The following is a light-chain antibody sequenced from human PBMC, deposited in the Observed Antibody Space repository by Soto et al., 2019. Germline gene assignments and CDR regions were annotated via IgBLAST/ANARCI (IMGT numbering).Light chain of an antibody. J-gene: IGKJ2*01. CDR1: QSISSY. Sequence: DIQMTQSLSSLSASVGDRVTITCRASQSISSYLNWYQRKPGKAPKLLIYAASSLQSGVPSRFSGSGSGTGFTLTISSLQPEDFATYYCQQSYSTPYTFGQGTKVDIK. V-gene: IGKV1-39*01. CDR3: QQSYSTPYT. CDR2: AAS.